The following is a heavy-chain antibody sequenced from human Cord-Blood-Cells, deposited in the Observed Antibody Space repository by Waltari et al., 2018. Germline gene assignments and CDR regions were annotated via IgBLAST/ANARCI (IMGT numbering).Heavy chain of an antibody. CDR1: GYTFTVYY. CDR2: INPNSGGT. Sequence: QVQLVQSGAEVTKPGASVNVSCKASGYTFTVYYMPWVRKAPGQGLEWMGWINPNSGGTNYAQKFQGRVTMTRDTSISTAYMELSRLRSDDTAVYYCARGYSGYDYAFDIWGQGTMVTVSS. J-gene: IGHJ3*02. CDR3: ARGYSGYDYAFDI. D-gene: IGHD5-12*01. V-gene: IGHV1-2*02.